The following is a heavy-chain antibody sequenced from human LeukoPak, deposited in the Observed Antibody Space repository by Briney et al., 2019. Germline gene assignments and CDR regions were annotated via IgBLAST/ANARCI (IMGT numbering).Heavy chain of an antibody. CDR1: GITLSNYG. D-gene: IGHD3-22*01. CDR3: AKRGVVIRVILVGFHKEAYYFES. J-gene: IGHJ4*02. CDR2: ISASGGGT. Sequence: GGSLRLSCAVSGITLSNYGMSWVRQAPGKGLEWIAGISASGGGTNYADSVRGRFTISRDNPKNTLYLQMNSLRAEDTAFYFCAKRGVVIRVILVGFHKEAYYFESWGQGALVTVSS. V-gene: IGHV3-23*01.